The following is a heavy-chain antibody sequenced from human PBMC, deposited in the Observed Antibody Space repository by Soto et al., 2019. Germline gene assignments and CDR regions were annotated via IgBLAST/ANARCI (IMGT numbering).Heavy chain of an antibody. Sequence: GGSLRLSCAASGFKFSNYAMSWVRQAPGKGLEWVSLISATGGGTYYADSVKGRFTISRDNSHNTLYLQVHSLTAEDTAVYYCANDRRAGGNSAFYFDFWGQGAQVTVSS. CDR2: ISATGGGT. CDR3: ANDRRAGGNSAFYFDF. V-gene: IGHV3-23*01. J-gene: IGHJ4*02. CDR1: GFKFSNYA. D-gene: IGHD3-16*01.